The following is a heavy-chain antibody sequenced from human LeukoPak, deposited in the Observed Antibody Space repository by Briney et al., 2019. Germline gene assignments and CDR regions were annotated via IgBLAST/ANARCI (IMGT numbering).Heavy chain of an antibody. CDR2: FSGGGDS. CDR3: GKEVERHFDLRY. Sequence: GGSLRLSCAASGLTSGIYAMSWVRQAPGKGLEWVSAFSGGGDSFYADSVRGRFGISADKSKNILYLQMNSLRVEDTAVYYCGKEVERHFDLRYWGQGTPVTVSS. D-gene: IGHD2-15*01. V-gene: IGHV3-23*01. J-gene: IGHJ4*02. CDR1: GLTSGIYA.